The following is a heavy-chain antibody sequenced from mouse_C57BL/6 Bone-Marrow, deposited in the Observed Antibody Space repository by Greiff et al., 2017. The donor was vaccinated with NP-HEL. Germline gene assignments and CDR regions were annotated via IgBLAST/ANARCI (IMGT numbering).Heavy chain of an antibody. V-gene: IGHV10-3*01. Sequence: EVKLVESGGGLVQPKGSLKLSCAASGFTFNTYAMHWVRQAPGQGLEWVARISSKSSNYATYYADSVKDRFTISRDDSPSMLYLQMNNLKTEKSAMYECVKEDDYHWYFDVWGTGTTVTVSS. J-gene: IGHJ1*03. CDR1: GFTFNTYA. CDR2: ISSKSSNYAT. D-gene: IGHD2-4*01. CDR3: VKEDDYHWYFDV.